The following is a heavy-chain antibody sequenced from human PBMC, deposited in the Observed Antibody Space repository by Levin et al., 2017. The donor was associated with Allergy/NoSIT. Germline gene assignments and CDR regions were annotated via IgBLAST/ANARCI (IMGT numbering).Heavy chain of an antibody. V-gene: IGHV1-8*01. D-gene: IGHD3-3*01. CDR1: GYTFTSYD. Sequence: KRGESLKISCKASGYTFTSYDINWVRQATGQGLEWMGWMNPNSGNTGYAQKFQGRVTMTRNTSISTAYMELSSLRSEDTAVYYCARGRGERTQRKRRITIFGVVQWGSGDDFDYWGQGTLVTVSS. CDR3: ARGRGERTQRKRRITIFGVVQWGSGDDFDY. J-gene: IGHJ4*02. CDR2: MNPNSGNT.